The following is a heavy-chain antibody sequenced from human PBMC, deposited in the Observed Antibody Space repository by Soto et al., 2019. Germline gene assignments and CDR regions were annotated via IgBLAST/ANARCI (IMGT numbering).Heavy chain of an antibody. Sequence: EVQLVESGGGLVQPGGSLRLSCAASGFTFSSYWMSWVRQAPGKGLEWVANIKQDGSEKHYVDSVKGRFTISRDNAKNSLYLEMHSLRAEDTAVYYCARDPGIAAAGTVGYFDYWGQGTLVTVSS. CDR2: IKQDGSEK. CDR3: ARDPGIAAAGTVGYFDY. CDR1: GFTFSSYW. J-gene: IGHJ4*02. V-gene: IGHV3-7*01. D-gene: IGHD6-13*01.